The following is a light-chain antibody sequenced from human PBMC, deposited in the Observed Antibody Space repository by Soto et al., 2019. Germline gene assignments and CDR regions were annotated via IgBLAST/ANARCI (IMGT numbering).Light chain of an antibody. CDR1: PSVSSSY. CDR2: GAS. Sequence: TPSPGTLSLSPGESATLSCRASPSVSSSYFAWYQQKPGQAPRLLIYGASSRATGIPDRFSGSGSGTDFTLTISRLEPEDFSVYYCQQYGSSPPLTFGGGTKGDIK. V-gene: IGKV3-20*01. CDR3: QQYGSSPPLT. J-gene: IGKJ4*01.